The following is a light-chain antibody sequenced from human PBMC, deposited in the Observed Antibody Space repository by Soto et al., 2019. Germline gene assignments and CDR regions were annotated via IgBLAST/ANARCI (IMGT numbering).Light chain of an antibody. J-gene: IGKJ5*01. V-gene: IGKV3-20*01. Sequence: EVVLTQSPGTLSLSPGERATLSCRASQSVASSFLAWYQQKPGQAPRLLSYGASSRATGIPDRFSGSGSGTDFTLTISRLDPEDFAVYYCQQYGSSPITFGQGTRLEIK. CDR1: QSVASSF. CDR2: GAS. CDR3: QQYGSSPIT.